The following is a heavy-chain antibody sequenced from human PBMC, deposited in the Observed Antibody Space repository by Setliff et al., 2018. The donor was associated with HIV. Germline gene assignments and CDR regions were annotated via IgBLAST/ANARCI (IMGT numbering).Heavy chain of an antibody. D-gene: IGHD3-10*01. Sequence: SETLSLTCTVSGGSISSGTYYWSWIRQHPGKGLEWIGYIYYSGSTYYNPSLKSRVTISLDTSRNQFSLKLGSVTAADTAVYYCARHSGVASPNWFDPWGQGTLVTVSS. J-gene: IGHJ5*02. CDR3: ARHSGVASPNWFDP. CDR2: IYYSGST. CDR1: GGSISSGTYY. V-gene: IGHV4-30-4*08.